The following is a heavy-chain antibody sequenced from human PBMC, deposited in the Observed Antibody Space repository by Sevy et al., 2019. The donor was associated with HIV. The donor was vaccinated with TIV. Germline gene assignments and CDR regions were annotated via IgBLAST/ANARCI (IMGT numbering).Heavy chain of an antibody. CDR2: ISYDGSNK. CDR3: AVDTAMGPAEQFDY. D-gene: IGHD5-18*01. CDR1: GFTFSSYG. V-gene: IGHV3-30*03. Sequence: GGSLRLSCAASGFTFSSYGMHWVRQAPGKGLEWVAVISYDGSNKYYADSGKGRFTISRDNSKNTLYLQMNSLRAEDTAVYYCAVDTAMGPAEQFDYWGQGTLVTVSS. J-gene: IGHJ4*02.